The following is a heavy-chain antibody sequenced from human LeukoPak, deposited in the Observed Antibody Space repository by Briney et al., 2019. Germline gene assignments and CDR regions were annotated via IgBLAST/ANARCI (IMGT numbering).Heavy chain of an antibody. CDR3: ARDLGVTTFPDY. CDR1: GFTFSSYE. D-gene: IGHD4-17*01. Sequence: PGGSLRLSCAASGFTFSSYEMNWVRQAPGKGLEWVSYISSSGSTIYYADSVKGRFTISRDNAKNSLYLQMNSLRAEDTAVYYCARDLGVTTFPDYWGRGTLVTVSS. V-gene: IGHV3-48*03. J-gene: IGHJ4*02. CDR2: ISSSGSTI.